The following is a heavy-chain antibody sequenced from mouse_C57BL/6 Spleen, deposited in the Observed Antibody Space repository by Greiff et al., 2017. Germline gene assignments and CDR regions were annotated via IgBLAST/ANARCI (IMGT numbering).Heavy chain of an antibody. V-gene: IGHV5-4*01. CDR3: AKAGGYSLYFDY. CDR2: ISAGASYT. J-gene: IGHJ2*01. D-gene: IGHD2-12*01. CDR1: GFTFSSYA. Sequence: EVQLVESGGGLVKPGGSLKLSCAASGFTFSSYAMSWVRQTPEKRLEWVATISAGASYTYYPDNVKGRFTISRDKANNNLYLPMSHLKSEDAAMYYCAKAGGYSLYFDYWGQGTTLTVSS.